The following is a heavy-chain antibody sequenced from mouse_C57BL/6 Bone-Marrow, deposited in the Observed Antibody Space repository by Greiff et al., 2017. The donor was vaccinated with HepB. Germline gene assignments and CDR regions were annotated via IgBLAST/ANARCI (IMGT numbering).Heavy chain of an antibody. CDR1: GFSLTSYG. Sequence: VMLVESGPGLVAPSQSLSITCTVSGFSLTSYGVDWVRQFPGKGLEWLGVIWGVGSTNYNSALKSRLSISKDNSKSQVFLKMNSLQTDDTAMYYCARSMVTTGPYAMDYWGQGTSVTVSS. CDR2: IWGVGST. D-gene: IGHD2-2*01. V-gene: IGHV2-6*01. CDR3: ARSMVTTGPYAMDY. J-gene: IGHJ4*01.